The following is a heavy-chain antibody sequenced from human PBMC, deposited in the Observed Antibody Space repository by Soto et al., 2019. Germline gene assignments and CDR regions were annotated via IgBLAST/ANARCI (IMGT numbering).Heavy chain of an antibody. CDR1: GGTFSTYG. CDR2: IIPMFGTT. Sequence: QVQLVQSGAEVKKPGSSVKVSCKASGGTFSTYGINWVRQAPGQGLEWMGGIIPMFGTTNYAQKFQGRVTITADESTITAYMELSSLRSEDTAVYYCARDLEPWYGGTSLSIDSWGQGTLVNVSS. J-gene: IGHJ4*02. D-gene: IGHD2-15*01. V-gene: IGHV1-69*12. CDR3: ARDLEPWYGGTSLSIDS.